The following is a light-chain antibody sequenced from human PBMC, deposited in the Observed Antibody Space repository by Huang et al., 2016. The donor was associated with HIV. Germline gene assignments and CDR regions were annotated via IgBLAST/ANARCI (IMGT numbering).Light chain of an antibody. CDR1: KTVYTN. J-gene: IGKJ5*01. Sequence: EIVMTQSPATLSVSPGETATLSCRASKTVYTNLAWYQQKPGQAPRLLIYGASTRTTGIPGRFSGSGFGTEFTLTISTLQSEDFAVYYCQQYYDWPPITFGQGTRVDIK. CDR2: GAS. CDR3: QQYYDWPPIT. V-gene: IGKV3-15*01.